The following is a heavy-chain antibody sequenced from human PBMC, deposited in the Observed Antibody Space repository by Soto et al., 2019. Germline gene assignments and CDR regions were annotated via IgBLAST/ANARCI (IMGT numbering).Heavy chain of an antibody. J-gene: IGHJ4*02. Sequence: GGSLRLSCAASGFTFSSYAMSWVRQAPGKGLEWVSAISGSGGSTYYADSVKGRFTVSRDDSKNTLYLQMNSLRAEDTAVYYCATSKITVTGEFDYWGQGTLVTVSS. CDR3: ATSKITVTGEFDY. CDR1: GFTFSSYA. D-gene: IGHD4-4*01. V-gene: IGHV3-23*01. CDR2: ISGSGGST.